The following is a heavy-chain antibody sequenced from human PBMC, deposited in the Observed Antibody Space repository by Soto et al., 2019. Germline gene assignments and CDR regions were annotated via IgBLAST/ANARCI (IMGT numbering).Heavy chain of an antibody. CDR3: ARALWFGELANVWFDP. CDR1: GGSISSSSYF. CDR2: IYYSGST. J-gene: IGHJ5*02. V-gene: IGHV4-39*01. Sequence: SETLSLTCTVSGGSISSSSYFWGWIRQPPGKGLEWIGSIYYSGSTYYNPSLKSRVTVSVDTSKNQFSLKLSSVTAADTAVYYCARALWFGELANVWFDPWGQGTLVTVSS. D-gene: IGHD3-10*01.